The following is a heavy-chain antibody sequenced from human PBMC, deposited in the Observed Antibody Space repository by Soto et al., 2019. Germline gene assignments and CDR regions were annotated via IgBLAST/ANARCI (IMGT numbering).Heavy chain of an antibody. CDR3: ATDRGPAGTTVSWNYYYYGMDV. CDR1: GYTFTGYY. D-gene: IGHD4-17*01. CDR2: FDPEDGET. Sequence: ASVKVSCKASGYTFTGYYMHWVRQAPGQGLGWMGGFDPEDGETIYAQKFQGRVTMTEDTSTDTAYMELSSLRSEDTAVYYCATDRGPAGTTVSWNYYYYGMDVWGQGTTVTVYS. J-gene: IGHJ6*02. V-gene: IGHV1-24*01.